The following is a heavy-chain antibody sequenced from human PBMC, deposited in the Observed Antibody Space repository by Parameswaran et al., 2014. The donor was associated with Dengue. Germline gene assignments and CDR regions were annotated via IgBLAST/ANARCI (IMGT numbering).Heavy chain of an antibody. V-gene: IGHV3-21*01. D-gene: IGHD3-10*01. Sequence: KWIRQPPGKGLEWVSSISSSSSYIYYADSVKGRFTISRDNAKNSLYLQMNSLRAEDTAVYYCARIGGSGSLYYFDYWGQGTLVTVSS. J-gene: IGHJ4*02. CDR2: ISSSSSYI. CDR3: ARIGGSGSLYYFDY.